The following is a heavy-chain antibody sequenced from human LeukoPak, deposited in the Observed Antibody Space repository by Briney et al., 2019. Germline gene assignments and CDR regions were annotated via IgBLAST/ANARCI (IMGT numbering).Heavy chain of an antibody. CDR1: GGSISSSNW. CDR2: IYHSGST. CDR3: ARVSWFGELLYKEVHYFDY. Sequence: PSETLSLTCAVSGGSISSSNWWSWVRPPPGKGLEWIGEIYHSGSTNYNPSLKSRVTISVDKSKNQFSLKLSSVTAADTAVYYCARVSWFGELLYKEVHYFDYWGQGTLVTVSS. V-gene: IGHV4-4*02. J-gene: IGHJ4*02. D-gene: IGHD3-10*01.